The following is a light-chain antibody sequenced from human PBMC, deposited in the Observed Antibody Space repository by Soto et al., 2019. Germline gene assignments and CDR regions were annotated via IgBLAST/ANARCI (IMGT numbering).Light chain of an antibody. CDR3: CSYTSSSTPWV. Sequence: SVLTQPASVSGSPGQSITISCTGTSSDVGGYNYVSWYQQHPGKAPKLMIYDVSDRPSGVSNRFSASKSGNTASLTISGLQAEDEADSYCCSYTSSSTPWVFGTGIKVTVL. CDR1: SSDVGGYNY. J-gene: IGLJ1*01. CDR2: DVS. V-gene: IGLV2-14*03.